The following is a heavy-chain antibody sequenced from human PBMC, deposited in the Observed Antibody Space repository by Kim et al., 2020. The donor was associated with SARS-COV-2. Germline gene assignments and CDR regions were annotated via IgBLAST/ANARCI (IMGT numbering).Heavy chain of an antibody. J-gene: IGHJ4*02. D-gene: IGHD1-1*01. CDR2: LAYDGNNE. CDR1: GFTFSAYG. CDR3: VRRGLDAFDY. V-gene: IGHV3-30*03. Sequence: GGSLRLSCTASGFTFSAYGLYWARQAPGKGLEWVAPLAYDGNNEVYADSVRGRFTISRDSYENALYLQMNSLRADDTAVYYCVRRGLDAFDYWGQGTLVTLSS.